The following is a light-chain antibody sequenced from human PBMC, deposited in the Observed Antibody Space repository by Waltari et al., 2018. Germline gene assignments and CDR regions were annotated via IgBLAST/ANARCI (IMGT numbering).Light chain of an antibody. V-gene: IGLV2-11*01. J-gene: IGLJ3*02. Sequence: QSALTQPRSVSGSPGTSVTISCTGTSSDVGGYNYVSWYQQHPGKAPKLIIYDVSKRPSGVPDRFSGSKSGNTASLTISGLQADIEADYYCCSYAGSYTWVFGGGTKLTVL. CDR2: DVS. CDR1: SSDVGGYNY. CDR3: CSYAGSYTWV.